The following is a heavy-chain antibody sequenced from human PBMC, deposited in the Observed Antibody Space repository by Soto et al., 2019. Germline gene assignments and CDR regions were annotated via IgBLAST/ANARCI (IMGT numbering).Heavy chain of an antibody. Sequence: QLQLQESGSGLVNPSQTLSLTCAVIEGALSSGGYAWTWIRQPPGKGLEWIGHIYLTGITYYNPSLKSRVTLSVDRSKNQFSLTLSSVTAADTAVYYCARGHYGGHGLDVWAQGTTVTVSS. V-gene: IGHV4-30-2*01. J-gene: IGHJ6*02. CDR2: IYLTGIT. D-gene: IGHD4-17*01. CDR1: EGALSSGGYA. CDR3: ARGHYGGHGLDV.